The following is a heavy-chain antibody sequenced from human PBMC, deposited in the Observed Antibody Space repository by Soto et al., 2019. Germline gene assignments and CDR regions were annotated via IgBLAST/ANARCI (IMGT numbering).Heavy chain of an antibody. Sequence: QVHLVESGGGLVKPGGSLRLSCVASGFTFSDHYMNWIRQSPGKGLEWISYISGSGHDTNYADSVKGRFTISRDNTKNSLYLEMNSLRDEDTAMYYCTRVARLADYWGQGTLVIVSA. CDR1: GFTFSDHY. D-gene: IGHD3-10*01. CDR2: ISGSGHDT. J-gene: IGHJ4*02. CDR3: TRVARLADY. V-gene: IGHV3-11*05.